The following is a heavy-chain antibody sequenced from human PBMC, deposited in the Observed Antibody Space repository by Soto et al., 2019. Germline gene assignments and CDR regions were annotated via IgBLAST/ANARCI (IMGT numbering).Heavy chain of an antibody. J-gene: IGHJ5*02. CDR2: IYYSGST. CDR3: ARARGFGELLFFWFDP. Sequence: SETLSLTCTVSGGSISSGGYYWSWIRQHPGKGLEWIGYIYYSGSTYYNPSLKSRVTISVDTSKNQLSLKLSSVTAADTAVYYCARARGFGELLFFWFDPWGQGTLVTVSS. CDR1: GGSISSGGYY. V-gene: IGHV4-31*03. D-gene: IGHD3-10*01.